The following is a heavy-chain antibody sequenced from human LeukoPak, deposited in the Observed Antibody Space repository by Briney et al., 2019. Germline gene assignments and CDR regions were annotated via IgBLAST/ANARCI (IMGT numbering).Heavy chain of an antibody. V-gene: IGHV1-2*06. D-gene: IGHD1-7*01. CDR1: GYTFTGYY. Sequence: ASVKVSCKASGYTFTGYYMHWVRQAPGQGLEWMGRINPSSGGTNYAQKFQGRVTMTRDTSISTAYMELSRLRSDDTAVYYCARTRNYVANFDYWGQGTLVTVSS. CDR3: ARTRNYVANFDY. CDR2: INPSSGGT. J-gene: IGHJ4*02.